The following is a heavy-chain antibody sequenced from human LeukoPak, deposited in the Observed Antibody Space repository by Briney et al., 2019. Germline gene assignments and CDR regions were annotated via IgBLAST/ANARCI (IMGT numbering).Heavy chain of an antibody. CDR1: GFTFSSYG. CDR2: IWYDGSNK. CDR3: ARAGLGIAVATIYRFDY. V-gene: IGHV3-33*01. D-gene: IGHD5-12*01. J-gene: IGHJ4*02. Sequence: PGRSLRLSCAASGFTFSSYGMHWVRQAPGKGLEWVAAIWYDGSNKYYADSVKGRFTISRDNSKNTLYLQMNSLRAEDTAVYYCARAGLGIAVATIYRFDYWGQGTLVTVSS.